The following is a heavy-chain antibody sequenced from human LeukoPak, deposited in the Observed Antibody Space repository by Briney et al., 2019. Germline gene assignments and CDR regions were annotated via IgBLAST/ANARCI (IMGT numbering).Heavy chain of an antibody. D-gene: IGHD3-22*01. CDR3: ARGGGYFLIDASDI. CDR2: MYYNRST. CDR1: GGSISSYY. J-gene: IGHJ3*02. V-gene: IGHV4-59*01. Sequence: SETLSHTCTVSGGSISSYYWSWIRQPPGKGLEWIGYMYYNRSTNYNPSLKSRVTISVDTSKNQFSLKLSSVTAADTAVYYCARGGGYFLIDASDIWGLGTMVTVSS.